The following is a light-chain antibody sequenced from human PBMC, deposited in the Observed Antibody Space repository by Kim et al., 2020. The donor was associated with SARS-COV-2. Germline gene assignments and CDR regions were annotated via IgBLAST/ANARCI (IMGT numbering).Light chain of an antibody. V-gene: IGKV3-20*01. CDR3: QQYGFSPPNT. J-gene: IGKJ2*01. Sequence: PGESATRCCKASQDVTRNGLAWYHQKPCQTPRLLIYGATSRATGIPDRFSGSGSGTDFTLTISGLEPEDLAVYYCQQYGFSPPNTFGQGTKLEI. CDR2: GAT. CDR1: QDVTRNG.